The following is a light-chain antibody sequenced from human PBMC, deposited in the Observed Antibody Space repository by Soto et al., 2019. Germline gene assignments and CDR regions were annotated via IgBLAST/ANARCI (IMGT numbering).Light chain of an antibody. CDR2: TNI. CDR3: AAWDDSLNGWV. CDR1: SSNIGSNT. V-gene: IGLV1-44*01. J-gene: IGLJ3*02. Sequence: QSVLTQPPSASGTPGQRVTISCSGSSSNIGSNTANWYQQLPGTAPKLLIYTNIQRPSGVPDRFSGAKSGTSASLAISGLQSDDEADYYCAAWDDSLNGWVFGGGTKLTVL.